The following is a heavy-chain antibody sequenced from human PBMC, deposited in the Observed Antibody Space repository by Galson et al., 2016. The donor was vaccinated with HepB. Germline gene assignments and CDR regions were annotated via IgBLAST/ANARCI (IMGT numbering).Heavy chain of an antibody. CDR3: ANQHTTGWYSCLTH. V-gene: IGHV3-15*07. CDR1: GFTFSYAW. D-gene: IGHD6-19*01. CDR2: IKSKTDGETT. Sequence: SLRLSCAASGFTFSYAWLNWVRQAPGKGLEWVGRIKSKTDGETTDYAAPVEGRFIVSRDDSKNTLYLQMNSLRAEDTAIYYCANQHTTGWYSCLTHWGQGTLVTVSS. J-gene: IGHJ4*02.